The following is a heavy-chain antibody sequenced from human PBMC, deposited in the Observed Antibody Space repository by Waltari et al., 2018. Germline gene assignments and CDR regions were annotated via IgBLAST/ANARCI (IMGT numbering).Heavy chain of an antibody. CDR3: SVSLNH. CDR1: GFTFSNYW. V-gene: IGHV3-7*01. CDR2: INQDGSES. J-gene: IGHJ5*02. Sequence: EVQLVESGGGLVQPGGSLRLSCAASGFTFSNYWMDWVRQAPGKGRGWVANINQDGSESHYVDSVKGRFTISRDNAQNLLYLQINSLRDEDTAVYYCSVSLNHWGQGTLVTVSS.